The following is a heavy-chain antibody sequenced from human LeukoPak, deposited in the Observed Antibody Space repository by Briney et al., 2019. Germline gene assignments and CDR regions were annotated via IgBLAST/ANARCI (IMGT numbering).Heavy chain of an antibody. CDR2: IIPIFGTA. D-gene: IGHD6-13*01. Sequence: ASVKVSCKASRGTFSSYAISWVRQAPGQGLEWMGGIIPIFGTANYAQKFQGRVTITTDESTSTAYMELSSLRSEDTAVYYCAREGGYSSSWSLDPWGQGTLVTVSS. J-gene: IGHJ5*02. CDR1: RGTFSSYA. CDR3: AREGGYSSSWSLDP. V-gene: IGHV1-69*05.